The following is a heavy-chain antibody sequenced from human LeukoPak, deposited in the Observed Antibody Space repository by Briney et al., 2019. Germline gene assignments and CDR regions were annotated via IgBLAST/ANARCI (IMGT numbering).Heavy chain of an antibody. CDR3: AKDRTSIFGVVIPFDY. CDR2: IRYDGSNK. Sequence: GGSLRLSCAASGFAFSIYGMHWVRQAPGKGLEWVAFIRYDGSNKYYADSVKGRFTISRDNSKNTLYLQMNSLRAEDTAVYYCAKDRTSIFGVVIPFDYWGQGTLVTVSS. V-gene: IGHV3-30*02. D-gene: IGHD3-3*01. J-gene: IGHJ4*02. CDR1: GFAFSIYG.